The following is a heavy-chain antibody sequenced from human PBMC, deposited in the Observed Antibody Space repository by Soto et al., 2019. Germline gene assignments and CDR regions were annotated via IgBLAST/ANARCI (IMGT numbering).Heavy chain of an antibody. V-gene: IGHV1-18*01. CDR2: ISAYNGNT. Sequence: VASVKVSCKASGYTFTSYGISWVRQAPGQGLEWMGWISAYNGNTNYAQKLQGRVTMTTDTSTSTAYMELRSLRSDDTAVYYCASHSRYYDSSGYYYWFDPWGQGTLVTVSS. CDR3: ASHSRYYDSSGYYYWFDP. D-gene: IGHD3-22*01. J-gene: IGHJ5*02. CDR1: GYTFTSYG.